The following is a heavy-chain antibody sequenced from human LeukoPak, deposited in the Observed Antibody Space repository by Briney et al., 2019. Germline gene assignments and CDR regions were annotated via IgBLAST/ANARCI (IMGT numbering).Heavy chain of an antibody. CDR1: GFTFSTHW. D-gene: IGHD3-10*01. CDR3: ASLLTPYHGSGGGGMDV. CDR2: ISGDGSMT. Sequence: AGGSLRLSCAASGFTFSTHWMYWVRQAPGKELVWFPRISGDGSMTSYADSVKGRFTISRDNAEDTLFLQMTSLRVEDTALYFCASLLTPYHGSGGGGMDVWGQGTTVTVSS. J-gene: IGHJ6*02. V-gene: IGHV3-74*01.